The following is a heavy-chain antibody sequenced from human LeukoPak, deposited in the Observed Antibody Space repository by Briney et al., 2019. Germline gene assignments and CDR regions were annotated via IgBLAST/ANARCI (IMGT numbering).Heavy chain of an antibody. V-gene: IGHV4-39*07. CDR3: ARDASPITMVRGSRFDP. D-gene: IGHD3-10*01. J-gene: IGHJ5*02. CDR2: IYYSGST. Sequence: SETLSLTCTVSGGSISSSSYYWGWLRQPPGKGLEWIGSIYYSGSTYYNPSLKSRVTISVDTSKNQFSLKLNSATAADTAVYYCARDASPITMVRGSRFDPWGQGTLVTVSS. CDR1: GGSISSSSYY.